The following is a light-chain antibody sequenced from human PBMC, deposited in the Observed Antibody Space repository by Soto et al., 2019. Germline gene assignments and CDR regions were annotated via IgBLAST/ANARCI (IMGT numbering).Light chain of an antibody. Sequence: QSVLTQPASVSGSPGQSITISCTGTSSDVGGYNYVSWYQQHPGKAPKFMIYDVSNRPSGVSNRFSGSKSGNTASLTISGLQAEDEADYYCCSYAGSSTFPYVFGTGTKVTVL. V-gene: IGLV2-23*02. CDR3: CSYAGSSTFPYV. CDR1: SSDVGGYNY. CDR2: DVS. J-gene: IGLJ1*01.